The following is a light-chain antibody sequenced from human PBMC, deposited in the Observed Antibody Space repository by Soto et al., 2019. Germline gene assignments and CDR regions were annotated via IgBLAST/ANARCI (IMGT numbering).Light chain of an antibody. J-gene: IGLJ1*01. Sequence: QSVLTQPRSVSGSPGRSVTSSCTGTSSDVDDYNYVSWFQQHPGKAPKLMIYDVSERPSGVPDRFSGSKSGNTASLTISGLQAEDEADYYCCSYGGTFYVFGTGTKVTVL. CDR3: CSYGGTFYV. CDR1: SSDVDDYNY. CDR2: DVS. V-gene: IGLV2-11*01.